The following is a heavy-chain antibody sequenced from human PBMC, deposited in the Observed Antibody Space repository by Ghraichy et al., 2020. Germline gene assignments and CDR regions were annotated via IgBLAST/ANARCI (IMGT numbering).Heavy chain of an antibody. CDR2: IGGFDDNT. D-gene: IGHD3-3*01. V-gene: IGHV3-23*01. CDR1: GFTFSNYA. Sequence: GGSLRLSCAASGFTFSNYAMSWVRQAPGRGLEWVSSIGGFDDNTYYVDSVQGRFTISRDNSKNTLFLQMNGLRAEDTAVYFCANIWNGYSAYYYDMEVWGQGTTVAVSS. J-gene: IGHJ6*02. CDR3: ANIWNGYSAYYYDMEV.